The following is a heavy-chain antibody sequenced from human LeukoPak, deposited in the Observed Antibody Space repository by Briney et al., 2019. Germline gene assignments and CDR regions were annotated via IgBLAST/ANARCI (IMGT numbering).Heavy chain of an antibody. J-gene: IGHJ4*02. Sequence: GGSLRLSCAASGFTFSDYYMSWIRQAPGKGLEWVSYISSSGSTIYYADSVKGRFTISRDNAKNSLYLQTNSLRAEDTAMYYCARVYDSSAYYPLDYWGQGTLVTVSS. CDR3: ARVYDSSAYYPLDY. V-gene: IGHV3-11*01. CDR1: GFTFSDYY. D-gene: IGHD3-22*01. CDR2: ISSSGSTI.